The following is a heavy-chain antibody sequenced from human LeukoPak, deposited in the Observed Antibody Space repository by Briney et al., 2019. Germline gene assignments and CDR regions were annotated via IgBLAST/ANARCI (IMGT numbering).Heavy chain of an antibody. CDR1: GFTFDDYG. J-gene: IGHJ3*02. V-gene: IGHV3-20*01. Sequence: GGSLRLSCAASGFTFDDYGMSWVRQAPGKGLEWVSGINWNGGSTGYADSVKGRFTISRDNAKNSLYLQMNSLRAEDTALYHCGRKRGFGEDGLDIWGQGTMVPVFS. CDR2: INWNGGST. CDR3: GRKRGFGEDGLDI. D-gene: IGHD3-10*01.